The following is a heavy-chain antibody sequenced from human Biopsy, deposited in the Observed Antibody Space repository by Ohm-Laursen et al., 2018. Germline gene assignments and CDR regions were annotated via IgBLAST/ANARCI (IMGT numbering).Heavy chain of an antibody. J-gene: IGHJ5*02. Sequence: SETLSLTCTVSGDSISSSNFYWAWIRQPPGKGLEWIGSIFYSGIIYYNPSLKSRVSISVDTSKNQFSLNLNSVTAADTAVYYCARHPTGFWFDPWGQGTLVIVSS. CDR2: IFYSGII. V-gene: IGHV4-39*01. CDR1: GDSISSSNFY. CDR3: ARHPTGFWFDP.